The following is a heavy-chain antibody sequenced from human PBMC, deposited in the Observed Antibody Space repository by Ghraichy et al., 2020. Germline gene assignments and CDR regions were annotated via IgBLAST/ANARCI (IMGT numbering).Heavy chain of an antibody. CDR1: GGSISSSSYY. D-gene: IGHD3-22*01. CDR2: IYYRGST. Sequence: SETLSLTCTVSGGSISSSSYYWGWIRQPPGKGLEWIGSIYYRGSTYYNPSLKSRVTISVDTSKNQFSLKLSSVTAADTAVYYCASTPIDYGSSGYYGNDNWGQGTLVIVSS. CDR3: ASTPIDYGSSGYYGNDN. V-gene: IGHV4-39*01. J-gene: IGHJ4*02.